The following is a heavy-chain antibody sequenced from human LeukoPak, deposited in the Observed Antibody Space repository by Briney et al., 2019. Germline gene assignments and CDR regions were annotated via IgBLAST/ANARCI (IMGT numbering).Heavy chain of an antibody. CDR2: INHSGST. Sequence: SETLSLTCAVFGGSFSGYYWTWIRQPPGKGVEWIGEINHSGSTNYTQSLKSRVTISIDTSKNQFSLKLSSVTAADTAVYYCARSAPRYCSSTSCYGGLLEFDPWGQGTLVTVSS. CDR1: GGSFSGYY. V-gene: IGHV4-34*01. D-gene: IGHD2-2*01. CDR3: ARSAPRYCSSTSCYGGLLEFDP. J-gene: IGHJ5*02.